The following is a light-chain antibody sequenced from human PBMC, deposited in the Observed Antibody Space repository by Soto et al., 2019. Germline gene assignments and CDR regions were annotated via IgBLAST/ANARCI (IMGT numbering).Light chain of an antibody. J-gene: IGLJ3*02. CDR1: SSNIGDYKY. CDR2: EVS. CDR3: YSHAGG. Sequence: QSVLTQPPSASGSPGQSVTIPCTGSSSNIGDYKYVSWYQHHPGKAPKLMIYEVSERPSGVPDRFSGSKSGNTASLTVSGLQADDEADYYRYSHAGGLGGGTKLTVL. V-gene: IGLV2-8*01.